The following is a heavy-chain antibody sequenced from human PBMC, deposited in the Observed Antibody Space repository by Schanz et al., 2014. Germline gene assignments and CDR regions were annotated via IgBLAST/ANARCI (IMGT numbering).Heavy chain of an antibody. Sequence: EVQLLESGGGLVQPGGSLRLSCSASTFTFDHYAMTWVRQAPGKGLEWVAAVSSRSDEIKYADSVRGRFTISRDNSRSTMYLQMNSLRAEDTAVYYCARDLIAAAESWFDPWGQGAPVTVSS. CDR1: TFTFDHYA. D-gene: IGHD6-13*01. V-gene: IGHV3-23*01. CDR2: VSSRSDEI. J-gene: IGHJ5*02. CDR3: ARDLIAAAESWFDP.